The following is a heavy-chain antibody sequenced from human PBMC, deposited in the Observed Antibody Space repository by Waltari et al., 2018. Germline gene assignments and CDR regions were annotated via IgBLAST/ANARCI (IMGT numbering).Heavy chain of an antibody. CDR3: AKDGPRDTAMAYYYYYGMDV. CDR1: GFTFDDYA. J-gene: IGHJ6*02. CDR2: ISWNSGSI. V-gene: IGHV3-9*01. Sequence: EVQLVESGGGLVQPGRSLRLSCAASGFTFDDYAMHWVRQAPGKGLEWVSGISWNSGSIGDADSVKGRFTISRDNAKNSLYLQMNSLRAEDTALYYCAKDGPRDTAMAYYYYYGMDVWGQGTTVTVSS. D-gene: IGHD5-18*01.